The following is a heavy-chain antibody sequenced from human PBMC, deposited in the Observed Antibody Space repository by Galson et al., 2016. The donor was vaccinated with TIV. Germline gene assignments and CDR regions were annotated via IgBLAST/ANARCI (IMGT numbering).Heavy chain of an antibody. V-gene: IGHV1-2*02. D-gene: IGHD7-27*01. CDR1: GYIFINYY. J-gene: IGHJ4*02. CDR3: ARVNWARAFDY. CDR2: FNPDSGAT. Sequence: SVKVSCKASGYIFINYYIHWVRQAPGQGLEWLGWFNPDSGATQYAQKFQGRVTMTRGTSISTAYMELGRLISDDTAVYYCARVNWARAFDYWGQGTQVTVSS.